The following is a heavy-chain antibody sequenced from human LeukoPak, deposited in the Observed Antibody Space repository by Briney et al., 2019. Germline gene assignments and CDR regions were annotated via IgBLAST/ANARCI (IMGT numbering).Heavy chain of an antibody. V-gene: IGHV3-33*01. J-gene: IGHJ4*02. CDR3: ARAPRWLYFDY. D-gene: IGHD4-23*01. CDR1: GFTFSSYG. Sequence: PGGSLRLSCAESGFTFSSYGMHWVRQAPGKGLEWVAVIWYDGSNKYYADSVKGRFTISRDNSKNTLYLQMNSLRAEDTAVYYCARAPRWLYFDYWGQGTLVTVSS. CDR2: IWYDGSNK.